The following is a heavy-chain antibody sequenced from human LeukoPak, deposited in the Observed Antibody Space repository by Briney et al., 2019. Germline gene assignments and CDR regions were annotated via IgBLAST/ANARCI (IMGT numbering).Heavy chain of an antibody. J-gene: IGHJ3*02. CDR3: ARGEWLLAPLSAFDI. Sequence: GASVKVSCKASGYTFTSYGISWVRQAPGQGLEWMGGIIPIFGTANYAQKFQGRVTITADESTSTAYMELSSLRSEDTAVYYCARGEWLLAPLSAFDIWGQGTMVTVSS. V-gene: IGHV1-69*13. CDR2: IIPIFGTA. CDR1: GYTFTSYG. D-gene: IGHD3-3*01.